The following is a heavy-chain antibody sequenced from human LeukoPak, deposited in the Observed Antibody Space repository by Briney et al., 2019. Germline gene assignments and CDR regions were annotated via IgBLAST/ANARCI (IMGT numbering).Heavy chain of an antibody. CDR2: IYPGDSDT. J-gene: IGHJ5*02. V-gene: IGHV5-51*01. Sequence: GESLKISCEGAGYSFTSYWIGWVRQMPGKGLEWMGIIYPGDSDTRYSPSFQGQVTISADKSISTAYLQWSRLKASDTAMYYCARHSYYESSGYYFNWFDPWGQGTLVTVSS. CDR3: ARHSYYESSGYYFNWFDP. CDR1: GYSFTSYW. D-gene: IGHD3-22*01.